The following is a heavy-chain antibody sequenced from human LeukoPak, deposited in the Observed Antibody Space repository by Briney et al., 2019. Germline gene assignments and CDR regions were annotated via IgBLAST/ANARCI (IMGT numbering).Heavy chain of an antibody. CDR2: IYYSGST. V-gene: IGHV4-59*08. J-gene: IGHJ4*02. CDR1: GGSISSYY. CDR3: ARHKGSVAGTDY. D-gene: IGHD6-19*01. Sequence: SETLSLTCTVSGGSISSYYWSWIRQPPGKGLEWIGYIYYSGSTNYNPSLKSRVTISVDTSKNQFSLKLSSVTAAGTAVYYCARHKGSVAGTDYWGQGTLVTVSS.